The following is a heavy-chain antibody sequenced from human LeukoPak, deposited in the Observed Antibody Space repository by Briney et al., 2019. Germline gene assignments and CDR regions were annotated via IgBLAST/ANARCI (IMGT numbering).Heavy chain of an antibody. Sequence: ASVKVSCKASGYTFTGYYMHWVRQAPGQGLDWMGWINPNSGGTNYAQKFQGRVTMTRDTSISTDYMELSRLRSDDTAVYYCARLYRFLDAWGMDVWGQGTTVTVSS. J-gene: IGHJ6*02. CDR2: INPNSGGT. CDR1: GYTFTGYY. V-gene: IGHV1-2*02. CDR3: ARLYRFLDAWGMDV. D-gene: IGHD3-3*01.